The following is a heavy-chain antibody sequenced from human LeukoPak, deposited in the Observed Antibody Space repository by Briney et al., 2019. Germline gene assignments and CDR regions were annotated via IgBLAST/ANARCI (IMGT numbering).Heavy chain of an antibody. CDR3: ARSADPYCGGDCYSGENWFDP. V-gene: IGHV1-69*13. CDR1: GGTFSSYA. CDR2: IIPIFGTA. D-gene: IGHD2-21*02. Sequence: GASVKVSCKASGGTFSSYAISWVRQAPGQGLEWMGGIIPIFGTANYAQKFQGRVTITADESTSTAYMELSSLRSEDTAVYYCARSADPYCGGDCYSGENWFDPWGQGTLVTVSS. J-gene: IGHJ5*02.